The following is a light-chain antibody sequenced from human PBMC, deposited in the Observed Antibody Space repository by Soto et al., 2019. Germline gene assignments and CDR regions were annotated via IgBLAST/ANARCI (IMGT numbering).Light chain of an antibody. Sequence: QLTQSPSSLSASMGDRVTITCRASQDISGYLAWYQQQPGKAPKLLIYAASTLHSGVPTRFSGSGSGTEFILTIGRLQPEDFATYCCQHLAGTFGQGTKLEMK. J-gene: IGKJ2*01. CDR3: QHLAGT. CDR2: AAS. CDR1: QDISGY. V-gene: IGKV1-9*01.